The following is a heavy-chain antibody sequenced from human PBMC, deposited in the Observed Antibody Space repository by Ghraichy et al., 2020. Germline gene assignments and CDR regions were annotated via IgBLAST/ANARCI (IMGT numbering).Heavy chain of an antibody. CDR3: ARSMIVVVSNFDY. D-gene: IGHD3-22*01. CDR2: IYYSGST. V-gene: IGHV4-39*01. Sequence: SETLSLTCTVSGGSISSSSYYWGWIRQPPGKGLEWIGSIYYSGSTYYNPSLKSRVTISVDTSKNQFSLKLSSVTAADTAVYYCARSMIVVVSNFDYWGQGTLFTVPS. J-gene: IGHJ4*02. CDR1: GGSISSSSYY.